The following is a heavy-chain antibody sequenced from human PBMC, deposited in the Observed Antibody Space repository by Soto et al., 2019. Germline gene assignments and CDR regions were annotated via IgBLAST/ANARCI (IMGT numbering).Heavy chain of an antibody. CDR2: INHSGST. D-gene: IGHD2-15*01. V-gene: IGHV4-34*01. J-gene: IGHJ6*03. CDR1: GGSFSGYY. Sequence: QVQLQQWGAGLLKPSETLSLTCAVYGGSFSGYYWSWIRQPPGKGLEWIGEINHSGSTNYNPSLKSRVTISVDTSENQFSLKLSSVTAADTAVYYCARGGCSGGSCYYYYMDVWGKGTTVTVSS. CDR3: ARGGCSGGSCYYYYMDV.